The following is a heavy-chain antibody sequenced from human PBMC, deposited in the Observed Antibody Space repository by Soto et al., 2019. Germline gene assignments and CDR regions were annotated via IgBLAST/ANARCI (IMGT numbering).Heavy chain of an antibody. CDR3: AGTLGYCSGGSCYSYNWFDP. Sequence: QVQLVQSGAEVKKPGSSVKVSCKASGGTFSSYAISWVRQAPGQGLEWMGGISPIFGTANYAQKFQGRVTITADESTSTAYMELSSLRSEDTAVYYCAGTLGYCSGGSCYSYNWFDPWGQGTLVTVSS. CDR1: GGTFSSYA. V-gene: IGHV1-69*01. J-gene: IGHJ5*01. CDR2: ISPIFGTA. D-gene: IGHD2-15*01.